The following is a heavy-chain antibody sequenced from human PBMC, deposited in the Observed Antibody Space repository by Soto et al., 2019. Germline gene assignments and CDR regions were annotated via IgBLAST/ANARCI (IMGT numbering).Heavy chain of an antibody. CDR1: GYTFTSYH. J-gene: IGHJ4*02. CDR2: ISAYNTNT. CDR3: ARDTPPTDY. V-gene: IGHV1-18*01. Sequence: QVQLVQSGAEVKKPGASVKVSCKTSGYTFTSYHISWVRQAPGQGLEWMGWISAYNTNTNYAQKFQGIVTMTPDPLTGTAYMELRSLRSDDTAVYYCARDTPPTDYWGQGTLVTVSS.